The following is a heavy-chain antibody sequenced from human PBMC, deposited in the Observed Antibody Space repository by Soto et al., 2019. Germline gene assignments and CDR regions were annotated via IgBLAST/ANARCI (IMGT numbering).Heavy chain of an antibody. CDR1: GFTFSSYA. J-gene: IGHJ6*03. CDR3: ARDGPLLKQWLGYYYYMDV. D-gene: IGHD6-19*01. V-gene: IGHV3-64*01. Sequence: GGSLRLSCAASGFTFSSYAMHWVRQAPGKGLEYVSAISSNGGSTYYANSVKGRFTISRDNSKNTLYLQMGSLRAEDMAVYYCARDGPLLKQWLGYYYYMDVWGKGTTVTVSS. CDR2: ISSNGGST.